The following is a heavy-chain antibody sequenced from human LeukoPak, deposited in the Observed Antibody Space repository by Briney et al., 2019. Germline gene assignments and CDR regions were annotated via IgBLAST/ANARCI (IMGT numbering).Heavy chain of an antibody. CDR1: GGSISSYY. D-gene: IGHD2-21*02. Sequence: PSETLSLTCTVSGGSISSYYWSWIRQPPGKGLEWIGYIYYSGSTNYNPSLKSRVTISVDTSKNQFSLKLSSVTAADTAVYYCATLQCAGGDCYLELDYWGQGTLVTVSS. J-gene: IGHJ4*02. V-gene: IGHV4-59*12. CDR3: ATLQCAGGDCYLELDY. CDR2: IYYSGST.